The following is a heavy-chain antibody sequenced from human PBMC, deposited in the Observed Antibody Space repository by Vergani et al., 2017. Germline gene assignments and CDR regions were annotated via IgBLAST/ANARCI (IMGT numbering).Heavy chain of an antibody. J-gene: IGHJ6*03. V-gene: IGHV1-69*11. D-gene: IGHD5-18*01. CDR3: ARGHVSGIQLWLGYYYYYMDV. Sequence: QVQLVQSGAEVKKPGSSVKVSCKASGGTFSSYAISWVRQAPGQGLEWMGRIIPILGTANYAQKFQGRVTITADESTSTAYMELSSLRSEDTAVYYCARGHVSGIQLWLGYYYYYMDVWGKGTTVTVSS. CDR1: GGTFSSYA. CDR2: IIPILGTA.